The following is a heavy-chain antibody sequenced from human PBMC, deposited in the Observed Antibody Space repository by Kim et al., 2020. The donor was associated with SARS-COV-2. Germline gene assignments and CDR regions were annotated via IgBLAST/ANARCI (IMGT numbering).Heavy chain of an antibody. D-gene: IGHD3-10*01. Sequence: GGSLRLSCAASGFTFSNAWMSWVRQAPGKGLEWVGRIKSKTDGGTTDYAAPVKGRFTISRDDSKNTLYLQMNSLKTEDTAVYYCTTFIETMVRGVIFDYWGQGTLVTVSS. CDR1: GFTFSNAW. V-gene: IGHV3-15*01. J-gene: IGHJ4*02. CDR3: TTFIETMVRGVIFDY. CDR2: IKSKTDGGTT.